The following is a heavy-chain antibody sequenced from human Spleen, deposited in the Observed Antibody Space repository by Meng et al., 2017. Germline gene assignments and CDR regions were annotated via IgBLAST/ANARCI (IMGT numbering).Heavy chain of an antibody. CDR1: GYTFTSNY. V-gene: IGHV1-46*01. J-gene: IGHJ3*02. Sequence: ASVKVSCKASGYTFTSNYIHWVRQAPGQGLEWMGIINPSGGISSYAQKFQGRVTMTRDTSTSTVYMELSSLRSEDTAVYYCARGGDYPPKTGNDAFDIWGPGTMVTVSS. CDR3: ARGGDYPPKTGNDAFDI. D-gene: IGHD3-10*01. CDR2: INPSGGIS.